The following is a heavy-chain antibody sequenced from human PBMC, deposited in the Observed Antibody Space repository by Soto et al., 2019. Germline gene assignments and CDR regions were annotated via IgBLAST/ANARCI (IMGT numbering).Heavy chain of an antibody. CDR3: ARGQRFSDWFDP. Sequence: PSETLSLTCTVSGGSMTSYYWTWIRQPAGKGREWIGRVYSSGGTNYNPSLKSRVTISLDTSKNQFSLRLLSVTDADTAVYFCARGQRFSDWFDPWGQGTLVTVSS. J-gene: IGHJ5*02. CDR2: VYSSGGT. CDR1: GGSMTSYY. V-gene: IGHV4-4*07. D-gene: IGHD3-3*01.